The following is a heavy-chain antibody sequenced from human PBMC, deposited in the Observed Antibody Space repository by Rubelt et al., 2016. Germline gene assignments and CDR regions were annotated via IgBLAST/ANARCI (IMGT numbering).Heavy chain of an antibody. V-gene: IGHV3-23*01. Sequence: GGGLVQPGGSLRLSCAASGFTFSTYAMTWVRQAPGKGLEWVSGLSGSGDTTYYADSVKGRFTISRDNSKNTLYLQMNSLRVEDTAIYYCATTTGDDPNVRRYWHFDLWGRGTLVTVSS. CDR1: GFTFSTYA. D-gene: IGHD1-26*01. CDR2: LSGSGDTT. CDR3: ATTTGDDPNVRRYWHFDL. J-gene: IGHJ2*01.